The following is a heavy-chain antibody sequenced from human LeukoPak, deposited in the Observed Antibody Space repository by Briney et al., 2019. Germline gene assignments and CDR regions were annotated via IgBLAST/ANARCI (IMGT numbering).Heavy chain of an antibody. CDR2: ISAYNGNT. J-gene: IGHJ4*02. V-gene: IGHV1-18*01. CDR1: GYTFTSYG. Sequence: ASVKVSCKASGYTFTSYGISWVRQAPGQGLEWMGWISAYNGNTNYAQKLQGRGTMTTDTSTSTAYMELRSLRSDDTAVYYCARDHRAVVITHYELDYWGQGTLVTVSS. CDR3: ARDHRAVVITHYELDY. D-gene: IGHD3-22*01.